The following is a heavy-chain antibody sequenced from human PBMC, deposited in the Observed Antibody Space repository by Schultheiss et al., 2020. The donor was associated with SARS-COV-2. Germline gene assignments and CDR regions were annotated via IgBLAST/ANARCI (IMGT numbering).Heavy chain of an antibody. D-gene: IGHD3-9*01. CDR2: INHSGST. Sequence: SQTLSLTCAVYGGSFSGYYWSWIRQPPGKGLEWIGEINHSGSTNYNPSLKSRVTISVDRSKNQFSLKLSSVTAADTAVYYCARDFVGQYYYYMDVWGKGTTVTVSS. V-gene: IGHV4-34*01. CDR3: ARDFVGQYYYYMDV. J-gene: IGHJ6*03. CDR1: GGSFSGYY.